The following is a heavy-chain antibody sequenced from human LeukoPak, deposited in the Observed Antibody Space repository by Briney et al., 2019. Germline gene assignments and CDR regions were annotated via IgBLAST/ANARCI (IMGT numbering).Heavy chain of an antibody. Sequence: GATLRLSCVASGFTFSTYGMNWVRQAPGKGLEWLSIISGSGSSTFYADSVKGRFIISRDNSKNTLYLQMNSLRDEDTAVYYCVRDGGNLLWFGELLGHFDYWGQGTLVTVSS. CDR1: GFTFSTYG. D-gene: IGHD3-10*01. V-gene: IGHV3-23*01. CDR2: ISGSGSST. J-gene: IGHJ4*02. CDR3: VRDGGNLLWFGELLGHFDY.